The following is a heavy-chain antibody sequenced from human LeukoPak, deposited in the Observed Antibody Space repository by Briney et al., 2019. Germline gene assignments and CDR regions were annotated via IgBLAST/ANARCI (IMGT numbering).Heavy chain of an antibody. CDR2: IHYSGST. CDR3: ARDALMAVVPAAMSAFDI. V-gene: IGHV4-30-4*01. D-gene: IGHD2-2*01. Sequence: SQTLSLTCTVSGGSISSGDYYWSWIRQPPGKGLEWIGYIHYSGSTCYNPSLKSRASISVDTSKNQFSLKLSSVTAADTAVYYCARDALMAVVPAAMSAFDIWGQGTMVTVSS. J-gene: IGHJ3*02. CDR1: GGSISSGDYY.